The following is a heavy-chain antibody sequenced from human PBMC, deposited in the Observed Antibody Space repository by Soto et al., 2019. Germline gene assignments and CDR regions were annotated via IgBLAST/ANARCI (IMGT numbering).Heavy chain of an antibody. V-gene: IGHV1-18*04. Sequence: QVHLVQSGAVVENPGASVKVSCKASGYTFTNFGINWARQAPGQGLERMGWITPYKGNANYPQKHQDRITITKDTSTTTASLELRSLRSNDPAVDFCARARMFSGAHHDYWGQGTRGTVSS. D-gene: IGHD1-26*01. CDR2: ITPYKGNA. CDR3: ARARMFSGAHHDY. CDR1: GYTFTNFG. J-gene: IGHJ4*02.